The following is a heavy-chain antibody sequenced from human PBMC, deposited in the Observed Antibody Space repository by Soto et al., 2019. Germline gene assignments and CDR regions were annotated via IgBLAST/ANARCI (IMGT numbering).Heavy chain of an antibody. J-gene: IGHJ3*01. Sequence: SVKVSFKASGGIFGSNAISWVRQAPGQGLEWMGGIIPIFGTTNNAQRFQGRVTITADESTNTAYMELSSLRSEDTAIYYCAREGYTFGPGEVRGAFDFWGQGTMVTGSS. CDR3: AREGYTFGPGEVRGAFDF. V-gene: IGHV1-69*13. CDR1: GGIFGSNA. CDR2: IIPIFGTT. D-gene: IGHD1-1*01.